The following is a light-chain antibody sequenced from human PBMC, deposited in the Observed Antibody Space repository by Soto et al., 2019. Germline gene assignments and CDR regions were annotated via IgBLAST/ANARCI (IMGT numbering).Light chain of an antibody. Sequence: QSALTQPASVSGSPGQSITVSCTGTSGDIGAYNFVSWYQQHPGKAPKLIIYEVTDRPSGISSRFSASKSGNTASLTISGLQAEDEPDYYCGSFTMTSTWVFGGGTQLTVL. CDR1: SGDIGAYNF. CDR2: EVT. J-gene: IGLJ3*02. CDR3: GSFTMTSTWV. V-gene: IGLV2-14*01.